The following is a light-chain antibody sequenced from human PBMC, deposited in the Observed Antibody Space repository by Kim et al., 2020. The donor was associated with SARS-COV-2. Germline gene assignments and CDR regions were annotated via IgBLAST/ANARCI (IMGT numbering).Light chain of an antibody. CDR3: QPYGIAPPYT. CDR2: SVS. V-gene: IGKV3-20*01. J-gene: IGKJ2*01. Sequence: SPVAAAPLSPSPTPRVCTPCLPSSHQNPAHAPTLLIYSVSNSATCIPDTFRRSGSGTDFPLTISRLAPADFAVYYCQPYGIAPPYTFGQGTKLEI. CDR1: PRVCTPC.